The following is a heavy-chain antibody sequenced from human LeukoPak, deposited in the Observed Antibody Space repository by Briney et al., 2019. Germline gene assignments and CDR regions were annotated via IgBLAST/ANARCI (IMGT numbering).Heavy chain of an antibody. Sequence: SETLSLTCTVSGGSISSSYYYWGWIRQPPGKGLEWIGSIYYSGSTNYNPSLTSRVTISVDTSKNQSSLKLSSVTAADMAVYYCARSEYNWNDDNAFDIWGQGTMVTVSS. V-gene: IGHV4-39*07. CDR1: GGSISSSYYY. D-gene: IGHD1-20*01. J-gene: IGHJ3*02. CDR2: IYYSGST. CDR3: ARSEYNWNDDNAFDI.